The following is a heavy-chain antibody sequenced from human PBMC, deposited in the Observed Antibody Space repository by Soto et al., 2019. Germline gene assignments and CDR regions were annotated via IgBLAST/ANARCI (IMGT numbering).Heavy chain of an antibody. CDR3: ARDRDSSGYNPHAAFDI. CDR2: VGASGAGT. V-gene: IGHV3-23*01. J-gene: IGHJ3*02. Sequence: GGSLRLSCAASGFPFSSYALSCVRQAPWKGLEWVSGVGASGAGTYYADSVKGRFTISRDNAKSTLYLQINSLRAEDTALYYCARDRDSSGYNPHAAFDIWGLGTMVAVPS. CDR1: GFPFSSYA. D-gene: IGHD3-22*01.